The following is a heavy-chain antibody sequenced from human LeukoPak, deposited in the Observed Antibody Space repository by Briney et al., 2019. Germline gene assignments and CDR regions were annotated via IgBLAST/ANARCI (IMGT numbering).Heavy chain of an antibody. J-gene: IGHJ4*02. D-gene: IGHD5-24*01. V-gene: IGHV1-2*02. Sequence: GAPVKVSCKASGYTFTGYYMHWVRQAPGQGLEWMGWINPNSGGTNYAQKFQGRVTMTRDMSTSTAYMELSSLRSEDTAVYYCAAARERDGYNYYFDYWGQGTLVTVSS. CDR1: GYTFTGYY. CDR2: INPNSGGT. CDR3: AAARERDGYNYYFDY.